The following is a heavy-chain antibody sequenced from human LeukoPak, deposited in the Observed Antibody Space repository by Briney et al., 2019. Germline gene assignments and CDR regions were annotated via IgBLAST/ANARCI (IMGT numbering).Heavy chain of an antibody. V-gene: IGHV1-2*02. CDR1: GYTFTGYY. Sequence: GASVTVTFQASGYTFTGYYMHWVRQAPGQGLEWMGWINPNSGGTNYAQKFQGRVTMTRDTSISTAYMELSSLRSDDTAVYYCARASGSWPDFDCWGQGTLVTVSS. CDR2: INPNSGGT. D-gene: IGHD1-26*01. J-gene: IGHJ4*02. CDR3: ARASGSWPDFDC.